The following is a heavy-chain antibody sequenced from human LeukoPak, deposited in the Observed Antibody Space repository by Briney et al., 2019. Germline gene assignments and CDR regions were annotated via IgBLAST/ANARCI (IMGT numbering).Heavy chain of an antibody. CDR1: GFTFSGYA. D-gene: IGHD4-23*01. CDR3: AKHRAAVVTDFDY. CDR2: ISGSGGNT. V-gene: IGHV3-23*01. Sequence: GGSLRLSCAASGFTFSGYAMSWVRQAPGKGLEWVSGISGSGGNTYYADSVKGRFTISRDNSKNTLYLQMNSLGAEGTAVYYCAKHRAAVVTDFDYWGQGTLVTVSS. J-gene: IGHJ4*02.